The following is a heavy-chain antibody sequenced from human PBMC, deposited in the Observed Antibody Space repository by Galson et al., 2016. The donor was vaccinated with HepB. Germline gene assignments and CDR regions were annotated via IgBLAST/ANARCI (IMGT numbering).Heavy chain of an antibody. Sequence: SVKVSCKASGYTFTGDYIHWVRQAPGQGLEWMGWINPNNGGTNYAQKFQGWVTMTRDTSISTAYMELSRLKSDDTAVYYCARGTTYYDILTAYPDAFDIWGQGTMVTVSS. CDR1: GYTFTGDY. D-gene: IGHD3-9*01. J-gene: IGHJ3*02. CDR2: INPNNGGT. CDR3: ARGTTYYDILTAYPDAFDI. V-gene: IGHV1-2*04.